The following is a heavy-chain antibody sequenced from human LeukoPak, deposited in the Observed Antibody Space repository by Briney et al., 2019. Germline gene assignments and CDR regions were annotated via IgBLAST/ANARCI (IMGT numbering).Heavy chain of an antibody. D-gene: IGHD3-22*01. CDR1: GFTVSGNY. V-gene: IGHV3-53*01. CDR2: IYSDDTT. J-gene: IGHJ4*02. Sequence: GGSLRLSCAVSGFTVSGNYMSWIRQGPGKGLEWVSLIYSDDTTLYADSVKGRFTISRDNSKNTVHLQMNSLRAEDTAVYYCARVSYYYDSSGYQRAIYYFDYWGQGTLVTVSS. CDR3: ARVSYYYDSSGYQRAIYYFDY.